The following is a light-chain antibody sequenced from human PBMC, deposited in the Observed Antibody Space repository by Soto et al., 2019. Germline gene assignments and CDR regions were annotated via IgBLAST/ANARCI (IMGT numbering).Light chain of an antibody. J-gene: IGKJ3*01. V-gene: IGKV3-15*01. CDR3: QQYNKWPVFT. CDR1: QSVASN. CDR2: GAS. Sequence: IVMTQSPATLSVSPGERATLSCRASQSVASNLAWYQQRLGQAPRLLVYGASTRATGIPARFSGSGSGTEFTLPFSRVQSEDFAVYYCQQYNKWPVFTFGPGTRVDIK.